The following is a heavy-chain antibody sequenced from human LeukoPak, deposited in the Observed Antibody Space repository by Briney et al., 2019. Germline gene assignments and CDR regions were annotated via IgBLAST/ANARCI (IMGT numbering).Heavy chain of an antibody. CDR1: GYTFTSYY. CDR2: INPSGGST. J-gene: IGHJ3*02. CDR3: ARGGCSGGSCYRTVYAFDI. D-gene: IGHD2-15*01. Sequence: ASVKVSCKASGYTFTSYYMHWVGQAPGQGLEGMGIINPSGGSTSYAQKFQGRVTMTRDLSTSTVYMELSSLRSEDTAVYYCARGGCSGGSCYRTVYAFDIWGQGTMVTISS. V-gene: IGHV1-46*01.